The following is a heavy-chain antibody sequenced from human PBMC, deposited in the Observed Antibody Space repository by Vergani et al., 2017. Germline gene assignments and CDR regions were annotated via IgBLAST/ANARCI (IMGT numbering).Heavy chain of an antibody. CDR3: ARDGYYYDSSGYLDDAFDI. V-gene: IGHV4-39*07. CDR1: GGSISSSSYY. CDR2: IYHSGST. J-gene: IGHJ3*02. D-gene: IGHD3-22*01. Sequence: QLQLQESGPGLVKPSETLSLTCTVSGGSISSSSYYWGWIRQPPGKGLEWIGSIYHSGSTYYNPSLKSRVTISVDTSKNQFSLKLSSVTAADTAVYYCARDGYYYDSSGYLDDAFDIWGQGTMVTVSS.